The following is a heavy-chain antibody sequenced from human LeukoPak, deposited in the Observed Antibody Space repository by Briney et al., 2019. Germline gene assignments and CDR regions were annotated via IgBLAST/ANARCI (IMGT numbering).Heavy chain of an antibody. CDR2: IFPGDSDT. CDR1: GYSFTNYW. V-gene: IGHV5-51*01. D-gene: IGHD1-26*01. J-gene: IGHJ4*02. CDR3: AKLYSGRIDY. Sequence: GESLKISCEGSGYSFTNYWIGWVRQMPGKGLEWMGIIFPGDSDTRYSPSFQDQVTISADKSISTAYLQWNSLKASDTAIYYCAKLYSGRIDYWGQGTLVSVS.